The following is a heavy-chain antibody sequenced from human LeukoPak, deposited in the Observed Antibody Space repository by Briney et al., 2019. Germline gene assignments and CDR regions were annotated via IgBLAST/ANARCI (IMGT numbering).Heavy chain of an antibody. J-gene: IGHJ3*02. Sequence: GGSLRLSCAASGFTFSSYAMSWVRQAPGKGLEWVSAISGSGGSTYYADSVKGRFTISRDNSKNTLYLQMNSLRAEDTAVYYCAKDVRKVACIQLWKNAFDIWGQGTMVTVSS. CDR1: GFTFSSYA. D-gene: IGHD5-18*01. V-gene: IGHV3-23*01. CDR3: AKDVRKVACIQLWKNAFDI. CDR2: ISGSGGST.